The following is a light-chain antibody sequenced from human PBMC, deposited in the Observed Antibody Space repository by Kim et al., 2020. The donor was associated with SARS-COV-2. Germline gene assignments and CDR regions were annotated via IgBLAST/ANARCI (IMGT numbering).Light chain of an antibody. CDR2: DAS. Sequence: AASVGDRVNITCQASQDISNYLNWYQQKPGKAPKLLIYDASNLETGVPSRFRGSGSGTDFTFTISSLQPDDIATYYCQQYDNLFTFGPGTKVDIK. CDR3: QQYDNLFT. V-gene: IGKV1-33*01. CDR1: QDISNY. J-gene: IGKJ3*01.